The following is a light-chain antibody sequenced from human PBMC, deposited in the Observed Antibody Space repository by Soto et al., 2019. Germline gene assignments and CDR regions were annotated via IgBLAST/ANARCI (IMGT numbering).Light chain of an antibody. CDR2: GAS. CDR1: QSVISTY. CDR3: QQYGGSFRV. V-gene: IGKV3-20*01. Sequence: EIVLTQSPGTLSLSPLEIGTLSCRASQSVISTYLAWYQQKPGQAPRLLIYGASSRATGIPDRFSGSGSGTDSTLTISRLEPEDFAVYYCQQYGGSFRVFGPGTKVDIK. J-gene: IGKJ3*01.